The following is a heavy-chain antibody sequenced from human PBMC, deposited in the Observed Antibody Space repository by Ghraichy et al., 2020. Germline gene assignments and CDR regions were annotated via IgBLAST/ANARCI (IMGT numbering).Heavy chain of an antibody. V-gene: IGHV4-31*03. CDR3: AREDRYGTSPRYAFDI. Sequence: SETLSLTCTVSGGSVTTPGYYWAWVRQQPEKGLEWIGYMYVTGDTYYSPSFRSRATISFDTSQNHFSLEMKSVTAAGTATYYCAREDRYGTSPRYAFDIWGQGTTVTVAS. J-gene: IGHJ3*02. D-gene: IGHD5-24*01. CDR2: MYVTGDT. CDR1: GGSVTTPGYY.